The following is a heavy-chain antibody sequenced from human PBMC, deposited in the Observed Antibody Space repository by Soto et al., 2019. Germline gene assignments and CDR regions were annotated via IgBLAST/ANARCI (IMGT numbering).Heavy chain of an antibody. Sequence: PGGSLRLSCVASGFTFSTYWMSWVRQAPGTGLEWVANIKQDGSEKYYVDSVKGRFTISRDNAKNSLYLQMNSLRAEDTAVYYCAREMGYSYGYYYYGMDVWGQGTTVTVSS. V-gene: IGHV3-7*05. CDR1: GFTFSTYW. D-gene: IGHD5-18*01. CDR2: IKQDGSEK. CDR3: AREMGYSYGYYYYGMDV. J-gene: IGHJ6*02.